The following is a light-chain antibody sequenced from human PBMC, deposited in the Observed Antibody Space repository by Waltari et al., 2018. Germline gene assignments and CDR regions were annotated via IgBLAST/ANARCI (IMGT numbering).Light chain of an antibody. J-gene: IGKJ1*01. CDR1: QSLSRP. CDR3: QHYVTLPAT. Sequence: EIVLTQSPGTLSLSPGERATLSCRTSQSLSRPLAWYQQKPVQAPRLLIYDASRRATGIPDRFIGSGSGTDFSLTISRLEPEDFAVYYCQHYVTLPATFGQGTRVELK. V-gene: IGKV3-20*01. CDR2: DAS.